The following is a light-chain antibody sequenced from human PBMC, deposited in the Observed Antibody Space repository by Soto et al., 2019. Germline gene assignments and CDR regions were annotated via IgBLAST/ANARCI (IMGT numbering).Light chain of an antibody. V-gene: IGKV3-15*01. J-gene: IGKJ3*01. CDR1: QSVGRN. CDR3: QEYSMWPLLT. CDR2: AAS. Sequence: EIVVTQSPGILSVSPGDRATLSCRAGQSVGRNLAWYQQKPGQAPTLLIYAASTRATGLPARFSGSGSGTDFTLTLSSLQSEDFAVYYCQEYSMWPLLTFGLGTRVDIK.